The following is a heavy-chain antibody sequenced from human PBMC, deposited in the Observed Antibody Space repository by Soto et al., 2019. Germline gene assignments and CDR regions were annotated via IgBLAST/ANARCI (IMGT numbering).Heavy chain of an antibody. V-gene: IGHV1-69*13. CDR1: GGTFSSYA. CDR2: IIPIFGTA. D-gene: IGHD6-6*01. Sequence: SVKVSCKASGGTFSSYAISWVRQAPGQGLEWMGGIIPIFGTANYAQKFQGRVTITADESTSTAYMELSSLRSEDTAVYYCARGDRDSIAARRGYYYYYGMDVWGQGTTVTVSS. J-gene: IGHJ6*02. CDR3: ARGDRDSIAARRGYYYYYGMDV.